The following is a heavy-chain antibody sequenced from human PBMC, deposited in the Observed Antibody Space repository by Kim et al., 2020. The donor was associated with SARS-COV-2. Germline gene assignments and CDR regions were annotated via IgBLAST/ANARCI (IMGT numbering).Heavy chain of an antibody. D-gene: IGHD2-15*01. Sequence: TRCADSVKGRFPIYRDNGKDTLYMQMNRLRAEDTAVYYCVRLVVAAPFDFWGHGTLVTVSS. J-gene: IGHJ4*01. CDR3: VRLVVAAPFDF. CDR2: T. V-gene: IGHV3-74*01.